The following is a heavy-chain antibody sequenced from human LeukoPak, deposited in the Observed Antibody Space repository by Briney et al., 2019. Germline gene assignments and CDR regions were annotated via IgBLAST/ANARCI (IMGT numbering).Heavy chain of an antibody. J-gene: IGHJ4*02. V-gene: IGHV4-4*02. Sequence: SGTLSLTCGVSGDSIISGNWWSWVRQPPGKGLEWIGEIYYSGSIKYNPSLESRVAISADMSKNQFSLKLTSVTGADTAVYYCAGERGEEYSSGWYKRNYFDNWGQGIRVTVSS. CDR3: AGERGEEYSSGWYKRNYFDN. D-gene: IGHD6-19*01. CDR1: GDSIISGNW. CDR2: IYYSGSI.